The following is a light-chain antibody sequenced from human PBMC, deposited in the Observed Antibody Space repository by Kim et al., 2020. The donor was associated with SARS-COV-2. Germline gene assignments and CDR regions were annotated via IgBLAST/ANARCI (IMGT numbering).Light chain of an antibody. CDR1: QSISIN. CDR3: QKYASWPLYT. Sequence: EIVMTQSPATLSVSPGERVTLSCRASQSISINLAWYQQRRGQAPRLLIYGASTRATGVPARFSGSGSGTEFTLTITSLQSEDFAIYFCQKYASWPLYTLGQGTRL. J-gene: IGKJ2*01. CDR2: GAS. V-gene: IGKV3-15*01.